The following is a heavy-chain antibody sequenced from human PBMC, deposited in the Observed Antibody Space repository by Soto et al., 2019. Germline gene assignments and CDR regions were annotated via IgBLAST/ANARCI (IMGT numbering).Heavy chain of an antibody. V-gene: IGHV1-58*01. CDR1: GFTFTSSA. D-gene: IGHD3-16*02. CDR3: AAVGSNDGYVRASFRPVRDEYDAFDI. Sequence: ASVKVSCKASGFTFTSSAVQWVRQARGQRLEWIGWIVVGSGNTNYAQKFQERVTITRDMSTSTAYMELSSLRSEDTAVYYCAAVGSNDGYVRASFRPVRDEYDAFDIWGQGRMVTVSS. CDR2: IVVGSGNT. J-gene: IGHJ3*02.